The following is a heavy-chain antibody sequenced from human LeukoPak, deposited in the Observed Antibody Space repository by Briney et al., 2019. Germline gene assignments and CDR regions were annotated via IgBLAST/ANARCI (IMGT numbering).Heavy chain of an antibody. CDR2: FDPEDGET. J-gene: IGHJ4*02. D-gene: IGHD6-13*01. CDR1: GYTLTKLP. V-gene: IGHV1-24*01. CDR3: ATVSRQSGSWYFFFDY. Sequence: ASVKVSCTVSGYTLTKLPMHWVRQAPGKGLEWMGGFDPEDGETIYAQKFQGRVTMTEDTSTDTVYMELSSLRSEDTAVYYCATVSRQSGSWYFFFDYWGQGTLVTVSS.